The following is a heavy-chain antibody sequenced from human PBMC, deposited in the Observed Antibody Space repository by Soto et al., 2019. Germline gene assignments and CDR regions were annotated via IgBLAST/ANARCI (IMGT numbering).Heavy chain of an antibody. V-gene: IGHV5-10-1*01. CDR1: GYSFTSYW. CDR3: ARIVSKPGATWWVHGYYYCYGMDV. D-gene: IGHD1-26*01. J-gene: IGHJ6*02. CDR2: IDPSDSYT. Sequence: PGESLKISCKGSGYSFTSYWISWVRQMPGKGLEWMGRIDPSDSYTNYSPSFQGHVTISADKSISTAYLQWSSLKASDTAMYYCARIVSKPGATWWVHGYYYCYGMDVWGQGTTVTVSS.